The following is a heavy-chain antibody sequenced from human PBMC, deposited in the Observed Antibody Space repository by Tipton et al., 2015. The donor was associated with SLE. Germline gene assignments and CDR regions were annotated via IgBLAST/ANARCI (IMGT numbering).Heavy chain of an antibody. CDR3: AKAGHYDTSGYLPNVCES. CDR2: INWDGGNT. V-gene: IGHV3-43*01. Sequence: SLRLSCTASGFTFDDYTMHWVRQAPGKGLEWVSLINWDGGNTFYGDSVKGRFTISRDNSKNSLYLQMNSLRTEDTALYYCAKAGHYDTSGYLPNVCESWGQGTMVIVSS. D-gene: IGHD3-22*01. J-gene: IGHJ3*01. CDR1: GFTFDDYT.